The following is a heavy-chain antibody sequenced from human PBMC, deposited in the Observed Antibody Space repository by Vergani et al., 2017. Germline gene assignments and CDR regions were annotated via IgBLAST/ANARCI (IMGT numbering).Heavy chain of an antibody. CDR3: ARDRCSSTSCYGVWFDP. CDR2: INTNTGNP. Sequence: QVQLVQSGSELKKPGASVKVSCKASGYTFTSYAMNWVRQAPGQGLEWMGWINTNTGNPTYAQGFTGRFVFSLDTFVSTSCLQISSLKAEDTAVYYCARDRCSSTSCYGVWFDPWGQGTLVTVSS. J-gene: IGHJ5*02. D-gene: IGHD2-2*01. CDR1: GYTFTSYA. V-gene: IGHV7-4-1*02.